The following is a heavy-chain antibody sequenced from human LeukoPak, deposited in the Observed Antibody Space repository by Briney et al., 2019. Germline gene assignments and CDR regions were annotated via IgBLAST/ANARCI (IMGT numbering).Heavy chain of an antibody. CDR1: GFTFSSYS. CDR2: ISGSGNGT. CDR3: AKDEYTTSPVTFDY. V-gene: IGHV3-23*01. J-gene: IGHJ4*02. Sequence: GGSLRLSCEASGFTFSSYSLSWVRQAPGKGLEWVAAISGSGNGTYYADSVRGRFTVSRDNSKNTLYLQMKSLRAEDTAVYYCAKDEYTTSPVTFDYWGQGTLVTVSS. D-gene: IGHD6-6*01.